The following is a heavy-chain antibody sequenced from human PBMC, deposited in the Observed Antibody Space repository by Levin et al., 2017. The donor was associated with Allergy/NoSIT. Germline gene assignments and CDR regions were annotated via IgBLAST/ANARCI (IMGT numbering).Heavy chain of an antibody. CDR1: GGSISSSSYY. CDR3: ARRGVVVAATHFDL. D-gene: IGHD2-15*01. Sequence: SETLSLTCTVSGGSISSSSYYWGWIRQPPGKGLEWIGSIYYSGSTYYNPSLKSRVTISVDTSKNQFSLKLSSVTAADTAVYYCARRGVVVAATHFDLWGRGTLVTVSS. V-gene: IGHV4-39*01. CDR2: IYYSGST. J-gene: IGHJ2*01.